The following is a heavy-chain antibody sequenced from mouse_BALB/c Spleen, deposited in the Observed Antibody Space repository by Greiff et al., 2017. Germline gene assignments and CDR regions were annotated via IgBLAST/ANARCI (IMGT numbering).Heavy chain of an antibody. CDR2: IYPGDGDT. Sequence: QVQLKQSGAELVRPGSSVKISCKASGYAFSSYWMNWVKQRPGQGLEWIGQIYPGDGDTNYNGKFKGKATLTADKSSSTAYMQLSSLTSEDSAVYFCARWDDYGAWFAYWGQGTLVTVSA. CDR3: ARWDDYGAWFAY. V-gene: IGHV1-80*01. D-gene: IGHD2-4*01. CDR1: GYAFSSYW. J-gene: IGHJ3*01.